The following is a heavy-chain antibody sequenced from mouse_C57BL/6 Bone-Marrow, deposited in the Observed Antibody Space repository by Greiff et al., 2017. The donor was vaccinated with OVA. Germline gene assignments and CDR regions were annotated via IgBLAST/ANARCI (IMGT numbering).Heavy chain of an antibody. CDR1: GYTFTSYW. V-gene: IGHV1-64*01. CDR3: ARRRSYYYGYFDV. Sequence: QVQLQQPGAELVKPGASVKLSCKASGYTFTSYWMHWVKQRPGQGLEWIGMIHPNSGSTNYNEKFKSKATLTVDKSSSTAYMQLSSLTSEDSAVDYCARRRSYYYGYFDVWGTGTTVTVSS. J-gene: IGHJ1*03. CDR2: IHPNSGST. D-gene: IGHD2-1*01.